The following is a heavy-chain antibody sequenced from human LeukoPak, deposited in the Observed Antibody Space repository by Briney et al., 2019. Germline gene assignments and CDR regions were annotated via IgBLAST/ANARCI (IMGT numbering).Heavy chain of an antibody. CDR3: ARVHYASDNWFDP. D-gene: IGHD3-10*01. Sequence: SETLSLTCTVSGGSISSSSYFWGWIRQPPGKGLEWIGSIFYSGSTYYNPSLKSRVTISIDTSKNQFSLKLRSVTAADTAVYYCARVHYASDNWFDPWGQGTLVTVSS. J-gene: IGHJ5*02. V-gene: IGHV4-39*07. CDR2: IFYSGST. CDR1: GGSISSSSYF.